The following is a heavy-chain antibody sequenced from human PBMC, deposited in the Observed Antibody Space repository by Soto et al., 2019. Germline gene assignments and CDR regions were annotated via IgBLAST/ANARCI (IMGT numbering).Heavy chain of an antibody. Sequence: QVQLQESGPGLVKPSDTLSLTCAVSGYSISSSNWWGWIRQPPGKGLEWIGYIYYSGTTYYNPSLKRRLTMSVDTTKNQFSLKLPSVKAVDTAVYYCARREIQGPIDYWGQGTLVTVSS. CDR1: GYSISSSNW. J-gene: IGHJ4*02. V-gene: IGHV4-28*01. CDR3: ARREIQGPIDY. D-gene: IGHD1-26*01. CDR2: IYYSGTT.